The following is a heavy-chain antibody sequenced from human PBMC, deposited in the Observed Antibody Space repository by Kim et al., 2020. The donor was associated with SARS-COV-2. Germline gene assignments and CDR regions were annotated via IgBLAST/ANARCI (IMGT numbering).Heavy chain of an antibody. Sequence: TRYSPAFQGQVTISADKSIRTAYLQWSSLKASDTAIYYCARVIRGVYYFDYWGQGTLVTVSS. CDR3: ARVIRGVYYFDY. CDR2: T. J-gene: IGHJ4*02. V-gene: IGHV5-51*01. D-gene: IGHD3-10*01.